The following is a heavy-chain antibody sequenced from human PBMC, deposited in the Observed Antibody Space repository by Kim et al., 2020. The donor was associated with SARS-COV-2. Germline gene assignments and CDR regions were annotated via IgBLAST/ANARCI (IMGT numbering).Heavy chain of an antibody. J-gene: IGHJ4*02. CDR3: ASGGYYGGGY. CDR2: IYASGGNT. Sequence: ASVKVSCKASGYTFTNFNMHWVRQAPGQGLEWMAIIYASGGNTEYAQKFQGRVIVTRDTTTSTVYMELSSLRSDDTAVYSCASGGYYGGGYWGQGTLVTVSS. CDR1: GYTFTNFN. V-gene: IGHV1-46*01. D-gene: IGHD3-10*01.